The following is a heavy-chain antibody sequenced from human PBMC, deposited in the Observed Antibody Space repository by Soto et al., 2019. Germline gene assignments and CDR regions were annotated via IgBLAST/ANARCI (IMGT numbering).Heavy chain of an antibody. D-gene: IGHD6-13*01. Sequence: SCAAYGCTVSSYAMHWVRQAPGKGLEWEAFISYDGSNKYYADSVKGRFTISRDNSKNTLYLQMNSLRAEDTAVYYCARFDSSSWYYYYYGMDVWGQGTTVTVSS. V-gene: IGHV3-30-3*01. CDR2: ISYDGSNK. J-gene: IGHJ6*02. CDR1: GCTVSSYA. CDR3: ARFDSSSWYYYYYGMDV.